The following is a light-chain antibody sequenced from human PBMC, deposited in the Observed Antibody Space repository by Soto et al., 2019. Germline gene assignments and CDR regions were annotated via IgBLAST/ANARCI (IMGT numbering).Light chain of an antibody. CDR1: QSISGW. CDR3: QQYETFPLT. CDR2: KAS. J-gene: IGKJ4*01. V-gene: IGKV1-5*03. Sequence: DIQMTQSPATLSASVGDRVTIGCRASQSISGWLAWYQQKPGKAPKLLIYKASILESGVPSRFSGSGSATAFTLTISSLQTEDFASYYCQQYETFPLTFGGGTKV.